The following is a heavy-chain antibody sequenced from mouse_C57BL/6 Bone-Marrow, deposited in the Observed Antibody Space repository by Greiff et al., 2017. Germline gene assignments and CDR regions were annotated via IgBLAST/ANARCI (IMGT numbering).Heavy chain of an antibody. CDR1: GFNINDYY. V-gene: IGHV14-2*01. CDR2: IDPEDGET. J-gene: IGHJ4*01. CDR3: ARGSYDYDGYAMDY. D-gene: IGHD2-4*01. Sequence: VQLKQPGAELVKPGASVKLSCTASGFNINDYYMHWVKQRTEQGLEWIGRIDPEDGETKYDPKFKGKATITADTSSNTAYLQLSSLTSEDTAVDYCARGSYDYDGYAMDYCGRGTSVTVSS.